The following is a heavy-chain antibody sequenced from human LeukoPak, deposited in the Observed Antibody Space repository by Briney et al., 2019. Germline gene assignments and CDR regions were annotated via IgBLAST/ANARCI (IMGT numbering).Heavy chain of an antibody. Sequence: GGSLRLSCAASGFTFSSYAMSWVRHAPGKGLELVSAISGSGGSTYYADSVKGRFTISRDNSKNTLYLQMNSLRAEDTAVYYCATHSSSWYEYFQHWGQGTLVTVSS. CDR3: ATHSSSWYEYFQH. V-gene: IGHV3-23*01. D-gene: IGHD6-13*01. CDR2: ISGSGGST. J-gene: IGHJ1*01. CDR1: GFTFSSYA.